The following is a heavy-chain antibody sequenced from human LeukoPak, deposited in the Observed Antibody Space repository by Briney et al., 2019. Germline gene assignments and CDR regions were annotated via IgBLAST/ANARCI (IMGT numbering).Heavy chain of an antibody. CDR2: IYYSGST. V-gene: IGHV4-59*01. CDR3: ARRLRAGMDA. J-gene: IGHJ6*02. Sequence: PETLSLTCTVSGGSISSYYWSWIRQPPGKGLEWIGYIYYSGSTNYNPSLKSRVTISVDTSKNQFSLKLSSVTAADTAVYYCARRLRAGMDAWGQGTTVTVSS. CDR1: GGSISSYY. D-gene: IGHD2-15*01.